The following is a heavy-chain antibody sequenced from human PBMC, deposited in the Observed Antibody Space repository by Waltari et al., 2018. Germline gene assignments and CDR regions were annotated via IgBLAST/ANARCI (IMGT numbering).Heavy chain of an antibody. D-gene: IGHD3-3*01. CDR2: VYYNGYK. Sequence: QAQLQELGPGQVKPSETLSFRCAVPGDSISTSTFSWGWVRQPPGKGLEWVGSVYYNGYKFYNPSLKSRLTLSMDTSNNHFSLSPTSVTAADTAVYYCVRQRSADFWSGYFDLWGQGTLVTVSS. J-gene: IGHJ4*02. CDR1: GDSISTSTFS. CDR3: VRQRSADFWSGYFDL. V-gene: IGHV4-39*01.